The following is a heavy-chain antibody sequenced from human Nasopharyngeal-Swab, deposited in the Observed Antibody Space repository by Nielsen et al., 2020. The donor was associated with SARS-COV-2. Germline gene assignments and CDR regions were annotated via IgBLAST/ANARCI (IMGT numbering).Heavy chain of an antibody. CDR2: INHSGST. V-gene: IGHV4-34*01. CDR1: GGSFSGYY. Sequence: SETLSLTCAVYGGSFSGYYWSWIRQPPGKGLEWIGEINHSGSTNYNPSLKSRVTISVDTSKNQFSLKLSSVTAADTAVYYCARGSPRSGMDVWGKGPRSPSPQ. J-gene: IGHJ6*01. CDR3: ARGSPRSGMDV.